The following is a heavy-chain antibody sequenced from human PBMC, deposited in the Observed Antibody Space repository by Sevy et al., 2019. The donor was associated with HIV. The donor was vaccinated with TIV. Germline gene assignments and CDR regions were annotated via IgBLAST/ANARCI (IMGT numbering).Heavy chain of an antibody. D-gene: IGHD6-13*01. V-gene: IGHV5-51*01. J-gene: IGHJ6*02. CDR3: ARATAGTAPHFSYYTMDV. Sequence: GESLKISCKGSGYIFSDYWIGWVRQMPGKGQEWMGIIYPGDSDTRYSRSSQGQVTISADKSISTAYLQWSSLKASDTAMYYCARATAGTAPHFSYYTMDVWGQGTTVTVSS. CDR2: IYPGDSDT. CDR1: GYIFSDYW.